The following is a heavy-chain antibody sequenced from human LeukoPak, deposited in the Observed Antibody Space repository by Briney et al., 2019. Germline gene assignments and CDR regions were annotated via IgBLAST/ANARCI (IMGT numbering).Heavy chain of an antibody. CDR1: GFTFSSYS. D-gene: IGHD3-3*01. J-gene: IGHJ4*02. V-gene: IGHV3-21*01. Sequence: GGSLRLSCAASGFTFSSYSMNWVRQAPGKGLEWVSSISSSSSYIYYADSVKGRFTNSRDNAKNSLYLQMNSLRAEDTAVYYCARGGYDFWSGYYPFDYWGQGTLVTVSS. CDR3: ARGGYDFWSGYYPFDY. CDR2: ISSSSSYI.